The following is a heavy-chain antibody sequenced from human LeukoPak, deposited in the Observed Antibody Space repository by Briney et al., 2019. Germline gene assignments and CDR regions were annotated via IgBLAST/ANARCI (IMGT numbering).Heavy chain of an antibody. Sequence: GGSLRLSCAASGFTFSSYAMSGVRQAQGKGLEWVSAISGSGGSTYYADSVKGRFTISRDNSKNTLYLQMNSLRAEDTAVYYCAKARAGMIVVAIDYWGQGTLVTVSS. CDR1: GFTFSSYA. CDR3: AKARAGMIVVAIDY. J-gene: IGHJ4*02. V-gene: IGHV3-23*01. CDR2: ISGSGGST. D-gene: IGHD3-22*01.